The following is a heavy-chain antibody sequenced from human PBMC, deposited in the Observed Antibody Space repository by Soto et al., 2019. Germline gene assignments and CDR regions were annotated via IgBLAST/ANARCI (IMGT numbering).Heavy chain of an antibody. CDR3: ARIYSGYDSYYYYYYMDV. D-gene: IGHD5-12*01. CDR2: ISAYNGNT. Sequence: QVQLVQSGAEVKKPGASVKVSCKASGYTFTSYGISWVRQAPGQGLEWMGWISAYNGNTNYAQKLQGRVTMTTDTSTSTAYMELRSLRSDDTAVYYCARIYSGYDSYYYYYYMDVWCKGTTVTVSS. J-gene: IGHJ6*03. CDR1: GYTFTSYG. V-gene: IGHV1-18*01.